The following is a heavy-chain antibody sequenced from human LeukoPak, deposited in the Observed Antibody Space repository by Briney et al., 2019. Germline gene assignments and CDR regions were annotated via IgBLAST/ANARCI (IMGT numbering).Heavy chain of an antibody. V-gene: IGHV3-7*01. CDR1: VFTFSSYW. J-gene: IGHJ3*02. CDR2: IKQDGSEK. D-gene: IGHD3-22*01. Sequence: GGSLRLSCAASVFTFSSYWMSWVRQAPGKGLEWVANIKQDGSEKYYVDSVKGRFTISRDNAKNSLYLQMNSLRAEDTAVHYCAKDAMIVDDASDIWGQGIMVTVSS. CDR3: AKDAMIVDDASDI.